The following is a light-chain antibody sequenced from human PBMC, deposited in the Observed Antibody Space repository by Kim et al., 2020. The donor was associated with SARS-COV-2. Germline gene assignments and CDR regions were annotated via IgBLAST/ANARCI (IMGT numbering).Light chain of an antibody. J-gene: IGKJ2*01. CDR2: AAS. V-gene: IGKV1-39*01. Sequence: SASVGDRIIITCRASQNIGRSLNWYQQKPGKAPRLLIYAASSLQSGVPTRFSGSGSGTDFTLSISSLQPEDFATYYCQQSFGSTRTFGQGTKLEI. CDR1: QNIGRS. CDR3: QQSFGSTRT.